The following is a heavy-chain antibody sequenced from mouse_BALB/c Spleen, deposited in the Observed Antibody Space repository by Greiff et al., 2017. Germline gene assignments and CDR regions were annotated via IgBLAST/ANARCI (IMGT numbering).Heavy chain of an antibody. Sequence: QVQLQQSGAELVKPGASVKLSCKASGYTFTSYYMYWVKQRPGQGLEWIGEINPSNGGTNFNEKFKSKATLTVDKSSSTAYMQFSSLTSEDSAVYYCTRSPYGSKGYWGQGTTLTVSS. J-gene: IGHJ2*01. D-gene: IGHD1-1*01. CDR3: TRSPYGSKGY. V-gene: IGHV1S81*02. CDR1: GYTFTSYY. CDR2: INPSNGGT.